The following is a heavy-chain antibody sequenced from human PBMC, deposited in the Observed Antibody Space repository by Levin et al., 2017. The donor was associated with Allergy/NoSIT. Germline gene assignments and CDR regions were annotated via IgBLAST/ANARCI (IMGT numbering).Heavy chain of an antibody. CDR1: GGSISSYY. Sequence: SQTLSLTCTVSGGSISSYYWSWIRQPPGKGLEWIGYIYYSGSTNYNPSLKSRVTISVDTSKNQFSLKLSSVTAADTAVYYCARVRSGYEDPGRDYFDYWGQGTLVTVSS. CDR3: ARVRSGYEDPGRDYFDY. D-gene: IGHD5-12*01. V-gene: IGHV4-59*01. CDR2: IYYSGST. J-gene: IGHJ4*02.